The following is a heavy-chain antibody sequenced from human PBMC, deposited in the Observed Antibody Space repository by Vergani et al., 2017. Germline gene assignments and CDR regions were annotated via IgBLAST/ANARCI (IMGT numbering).Heavy chain of an antibody. J-gene: IGHJ6*03. D-gene: IGHD6-6*01. CDR1: GGSISSSSYY. CDR3: ARATGLNRIAAREGLGYYYYMDV. CDR2: IYYSGST. Sequence: QVQLQESGPGLVKPSETLSLTCTVSGGSISSSSYYWGWIRQPPGKGLEWIGSIYYSGSTYYNPSLKSRVTISVDTSKNQFSLKLSSVTAADTAVYYCARATGLNRIAAREGLGYYYYMDVWGKGTTVTVSS. V-gene: IGHV4-39*07.